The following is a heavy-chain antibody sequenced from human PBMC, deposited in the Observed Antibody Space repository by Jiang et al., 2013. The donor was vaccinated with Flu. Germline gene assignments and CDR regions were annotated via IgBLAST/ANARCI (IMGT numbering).Heavy chain of an antibody. J-gene: IGHJ6*03. Sequence: VKPSETLSLTCTVSGGSISSYYWGWIRQPAGKGLEWIGRIYTSGSTNYNPSLKSRVTMSVDTSKNQFSLKLSSVTAADTAVYYCARVFRVNSSSFHYYYYMDVWGKGTTVTVSS. CDR2: IYTSGST. V-gene: IGHV4-4*07. CDR3: ARVFRVNSSSFHYYYYMDV. D-gene: IGHD6-6*01. CDR1: GGSISSYY.